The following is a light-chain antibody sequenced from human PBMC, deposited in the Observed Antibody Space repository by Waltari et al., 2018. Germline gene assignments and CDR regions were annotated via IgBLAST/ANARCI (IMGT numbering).Light chain of an antibody. V-gene: IGKV1-12*01. Sequence: DIQMTQSPSSVSASVGDRVTITCRASLSISNWLTWDQQKPGKAPKRLIYAASTVQSGVPSRFSGNGSGTDFTLTISSVQPEDFATYYGQQANTFPVTFGPGTTVDV. CDR2: AAS. CDR1: LSISNW. J-gene: IGKJ3*01. CDR3: QQANTFPVT.